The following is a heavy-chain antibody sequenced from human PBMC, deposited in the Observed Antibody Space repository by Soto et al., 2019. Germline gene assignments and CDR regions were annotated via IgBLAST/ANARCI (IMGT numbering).Heavy chain of an antibody. J-gene: IGHJ5*02. CDR2: ISGSGFKK. V-gene: IGHV3-23*01. CDR3: AKNQGVELVPLATVDWFDP. D-gene: IGHD1-26*01. Sequence: LRFSSLASGFLLQNFDKSRVRQAPGTALEWISSISGSGFKKYYADSVKGRFTISRDNSKSTVYLELNNLSAEDTAVYHCAKNQGVELVPLATVDWFDPWGQGSVVTVSS. CDR1: GFLLQNFD.